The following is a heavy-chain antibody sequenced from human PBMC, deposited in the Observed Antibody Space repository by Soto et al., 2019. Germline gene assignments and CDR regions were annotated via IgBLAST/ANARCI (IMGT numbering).Heavy chain of an antibody. Sequence: QVQLVESGGGVVQPGRSLRLSCAASGFTFSSYGMHWVRQAPGKGLAWVAVIWYDGSNKYYADSVKGRFPISRDNSKNTRYLEMNSLRAEDTAVYYGAREGVGWGFGELVAYYYYGMDVWGQGTTVTVSS. CDR2: IWYDGSNK. D-gene: IGHD3-10*01. J-gene: IGHJ6*02. CDR1: GFTFSSYG. CDR3: AREGVGWGFGELVAYYYYGMDV. V-gene: IGHV3-33*01.